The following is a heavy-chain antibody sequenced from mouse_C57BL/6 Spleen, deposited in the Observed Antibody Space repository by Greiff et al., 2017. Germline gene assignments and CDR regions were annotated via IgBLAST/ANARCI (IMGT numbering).Heavy chain of an antibody. CDR3: TGLTTVVGGYFDY. J-gene: IGHJ2*01. V-gene: IGHV1-15*01. D-gene: IGHD1-1*01. CDR2: IDPETGGT. CDR1: GYTFTDYE. Sequence: VKLMESGAELVRPGASVTLSCKASGYTFTDYEMHWVKQTPVHGLEWIGAIDPETGGTAYNQKFKGKAILTADKSSSTAYMELRSLTSEDSAVYYCTGLTTVVGGYFDYWGQGTTLTVSS.